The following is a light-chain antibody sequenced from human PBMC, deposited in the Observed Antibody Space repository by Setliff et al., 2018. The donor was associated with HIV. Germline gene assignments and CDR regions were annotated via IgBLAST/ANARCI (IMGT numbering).Light chain of an antibody. CDR1: SSDVGGYNY. V-gene: IGLV2-14*01. CDR2: EVT. Sequence: QSALTQPPSASGSPGQSVTLSCTGTSSDVGGYNYVSWYQQHPGKAPKLIIYEVTNRPSGVSNRFSGSKSGNTASLTISGLQAEDEADYYCSSFTTRSTVVFGSGTKVTVL. J-gene: IGLJ1*01. CDR3: SSFTTRSTVV.